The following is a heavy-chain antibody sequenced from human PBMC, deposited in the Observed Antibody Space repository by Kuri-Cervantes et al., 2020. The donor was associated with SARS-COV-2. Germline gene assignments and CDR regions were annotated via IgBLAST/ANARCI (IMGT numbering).Heavy chain of an antibody. D-gene: IGHD3-22*01. J-gene: IGHJ4*02. CDR2: ISYDGSNK. CDR3: AKDFPSRYYDSSGYQDY. Sequence: LSLTCAASGFTFSSYAMHWVRQAPGKGLVWVAVISYDGSNKYYADSVKGRFTIFRDNSKNTLYLQMNSLRAEDTAVYYCAKDFPSRYYDSSGYQDYWGQGTLVTVSS. CDR1: GFTFSSYA. V-gene: IGHV3-30*04.